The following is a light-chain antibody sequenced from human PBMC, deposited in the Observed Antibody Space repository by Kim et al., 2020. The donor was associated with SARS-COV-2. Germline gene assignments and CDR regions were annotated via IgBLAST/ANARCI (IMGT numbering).Light chain of an antibody. CDR3: QAWDSSTCV. J-gene: IGLJ3*02. CDR2: PDS. CDR1: KLGDKY. V-gene: IGLV3-1*01. Sequence: SYELTQPPSVSVSPGQTASITCSGDKLGDKYACWYQQKPGQSPVLVIYPDSKRPSGIPERFSGSNSGNTATLTISGTQAMVETDYYCQAWDSSTCVFCGG.